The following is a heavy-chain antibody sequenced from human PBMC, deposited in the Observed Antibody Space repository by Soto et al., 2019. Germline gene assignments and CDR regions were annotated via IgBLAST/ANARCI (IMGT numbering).Heavy chain of an antibody. CDR2: IYYGGST. J-gene: IGHJ6*03. CDR3: AGLARLVGVSPRYTVV. V-gene: IGHV4-59*12. D-gene: IGHD1-26*01. CDR1: GGSITDSY. Sequence: QVQLQESGPGLVKPSETLSLTCTVSGGSITDSYWSWIRQPPGKGLEWIGYIYYGGSTSYNPSLRSRVTISVDSAKTQCPPVLPLATASKRAVCDSAGLARLVGVSPRYTVVWWKGTAVPVSS.